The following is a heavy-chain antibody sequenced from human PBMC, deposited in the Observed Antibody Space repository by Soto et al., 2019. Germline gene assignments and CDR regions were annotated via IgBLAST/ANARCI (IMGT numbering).Heavy chain of an antibody. Sequence: QVQLQESGPGLVKPSQTLSLTCTVSGGSISSGDYYWSWIRQPPGKGLEWIGYIYYSGSTYYNPSLKSRVTISVDTSKNQFSLKLSSVTAADTAVYYCARAPLSTMVRGVIIPSPFDYWGQGTLVTVSS. CDR2: IYYSGST. V-gene: IGHV4-30-4*01. D-gene: IGHD3-10*01. J-gene: IGHJ4*02. CDR3: ARAPLSTMVRGVIIPSPFDY. CDR1: GGSISSGDYY.